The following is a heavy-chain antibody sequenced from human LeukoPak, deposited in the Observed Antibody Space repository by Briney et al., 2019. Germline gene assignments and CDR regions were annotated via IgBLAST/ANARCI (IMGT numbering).Heavy chain of an antibody. J-gene: IGHJ3*02. CDR2: INPKSGDT. V-gene: IGHV1-2*02. CDR1: AYTFSGYY. CDR3: ARGQHLGHDAFDI. Sequence: ASVKVSCKASAYTFSGYYIHWVRQAPGQGLEWMGWINPKSGDTNYAQNFQGRVTMTRDTSISTAYMELSSLRSDDTAFYYCARGQHLGHDAFDIWGQGTMVTVSS. D-gene: IGHD1-1*01.